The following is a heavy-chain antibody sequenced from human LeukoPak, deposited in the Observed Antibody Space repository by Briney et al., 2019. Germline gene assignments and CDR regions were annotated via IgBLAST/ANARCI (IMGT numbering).Heavy chain of an antibody. CDR3: ATSNDAKIAPFDH. Sequence: SETLSLTCTVSGVSMSAYQWSWVRQSPEKGLEWIGCINTKGETSYNPSLKSRVTTSVDTSKSQFSLRLASVTAADTAVYYCATSNDAKIAPFDHWGQGAPVTVSS. CDR2: INTKGET. D-gene: IGHD2-21*01. CDR1: GVSMSAYQ. J-gene: IGHJ4*02. V-gene: IGHV4-4*09.